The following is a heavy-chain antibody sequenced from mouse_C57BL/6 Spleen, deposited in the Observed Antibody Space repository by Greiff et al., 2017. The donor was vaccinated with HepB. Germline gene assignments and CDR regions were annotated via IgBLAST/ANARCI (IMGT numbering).Heavy chain of an antibody. V-gene: IGHV14-4*01. CDR1: GFNIKDDY. Sequence: EVQLKQSGAELVRPGASVKLSCTASGFNIKDDYMHWVKQRPEQGLEWIGWIDPENGDTEYASKFQGKATITADTSSNTAYLQLSSLTSEDTAVYYCTPRGDGGVFDYWGQGTTLTVSS. CDR3: TPRGDGGVFDY. J-gene: IGHJ2*01. CDR2: IDPENGDT.